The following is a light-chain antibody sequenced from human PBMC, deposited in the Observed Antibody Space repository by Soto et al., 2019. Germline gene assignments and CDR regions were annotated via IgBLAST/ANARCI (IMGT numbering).Light chain of an antibody. CDR1: SSNIGAGYD. Sequence: QSVLTQPPSVSGAPGQRVTISCAGSSSNIGAGYDVHWYQQLPGTAPKLLIYGNSNRPSGVPDRFPGSKSGSSASLAITGLQSEDEADYYCQSHDSSLSGYVFGTGTKVTVL. V-gene: IGLV1-40*01. CDR3: QSHDSSLSGYV. J-gene: IGLJ1*01. CDR2: GNS.